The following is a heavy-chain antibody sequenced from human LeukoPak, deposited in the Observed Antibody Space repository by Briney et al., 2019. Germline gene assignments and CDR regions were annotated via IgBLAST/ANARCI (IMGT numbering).Heavy chain of an antibody. V-gene: IGHV3-23*01. D-gene: IGHD4-17*01. J-gene: IGHJ3*02. CDR2: ISDCGDRT. CDR1: GFAFSSQD. Sequence: GGSLRLSCAASGFAFSSQDMGWVRQAAGKGLEGVSAISDCGDRTYYADSVEGRFTISRDNSKNTLFLQMYSLRAEDTAVYYCAKFSGGTTVTTDAFDIWGQGTMVTVSS. CDR3: AKFSGGTTVTTDAFDI.